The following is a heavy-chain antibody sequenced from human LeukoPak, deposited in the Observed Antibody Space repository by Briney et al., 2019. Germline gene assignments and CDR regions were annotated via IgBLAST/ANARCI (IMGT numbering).Heavy chain of an antibody. V-gene: IGHV3-30*02. CDR1: GFTFSSYG. J-gene: IGHJ4*02. D-gene: IGHD2-21*02. Sequence: PGGSLRLSCAASGFTFSSYGMHWVRQAPGKGLEWVTFISYDGTNKNYADSVKGRFIISRDNSNNTLYLQMNSLRPDDTAVYYCAKGLAYCDGDCPPYFDYWGQGTLVTVSS. CDR2: ISYDGTNK. CDR3: AKGLAYCDGDCPPYFDY.